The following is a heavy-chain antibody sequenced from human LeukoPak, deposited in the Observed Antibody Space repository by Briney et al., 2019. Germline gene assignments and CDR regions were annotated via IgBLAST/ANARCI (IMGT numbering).Heavy chain of an antibody. CDR2: INPSGGST. CDR3: AREVSANYYDSSGYYIWDY. D-gene: IGHD3-22*01. J-gene: IGHJ4*02. Sequence: ASVKVSCKASGYTFTSYGISWVRQAPGQGLEWMGIINPSGGSTSYAQKFQGRVTMTRDTSTSTVYMELSSLRSEDTAVYYCAREVSANYYDSSGYYIWDYWGQGTLVTVSS. V-gene: IGHV1-46*01. CDR1: GYTFTSYG.